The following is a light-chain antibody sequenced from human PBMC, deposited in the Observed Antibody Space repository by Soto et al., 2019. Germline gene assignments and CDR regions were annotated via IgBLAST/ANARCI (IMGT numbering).Light chain of an antibody. CDR3: SSYTSSSPYV. J-gene: IGLJ1*01. Sequence: QSVLTQPASVSGSPGQSITISCTGTSSDVGGYNYVSWYQQHPGKAPKLMIYEVSNRPSGVSNRFSGSKSGNTASLTISGLQPEDEADHYCSSYTSSSPYVFGTGTKVTVL. CDR1: SSDVGGYNY. V-gene: IGLV2-14*01. CDR2: EVS.